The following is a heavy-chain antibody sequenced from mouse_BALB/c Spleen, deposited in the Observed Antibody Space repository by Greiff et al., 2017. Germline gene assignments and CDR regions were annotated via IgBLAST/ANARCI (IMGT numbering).Heavy chain of an antibody. CDR1: GFTFSSYG. Sequence: EVKLVESGGGLVQPGGSLRLSFATSGFTFSSYGMSWVRQTPDKRLEWVATISSGGSYTYYPDSVKGRFTISRDNAKNTLYLQMSSLKSEDTAMYYCARQDYRYDGLDYWGQGTTLTVSS. CDR2: ISSGGSYT. J-gene: IGHJ2*01. D-gene: IGHD2-14*01. CDR3: ARQDYRYDGLDY. V-gene: IGHV5-6*03.